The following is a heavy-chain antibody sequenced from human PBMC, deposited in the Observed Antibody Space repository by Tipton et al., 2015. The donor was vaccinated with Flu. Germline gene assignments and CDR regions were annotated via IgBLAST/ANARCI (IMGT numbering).Heavy chain of an antibody. CDR3: ARHKFAAASSGWYAYWYFDL. Sequence: TLSLTCTVSGGSISSYYWSWIRQPAGKGLEWIGRIYTSGSTNYNPSLKSRVTMSVDTSKNQFSLKLSSVTAADTAVYYCARHKFAAASSGWYAYWYFDLWGRGTLVTVSS. D-gene: IGHD6-19*01. CDR1: GGSISSYY. CDR2: IYTSGST. J-gene: IGHJ2*01. V-gene: IGHV4-4*07.